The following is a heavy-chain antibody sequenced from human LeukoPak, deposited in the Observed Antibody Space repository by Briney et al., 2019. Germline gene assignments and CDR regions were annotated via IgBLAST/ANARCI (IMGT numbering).Heavy chain of an antibody. CDR2: IRYDGSNK. V-gene: IGHV3-30*02. Sequence: GGSLRPSCAASGFTFSSYGMHWVRQAPGKGLEWVAFIRYDGSNKYYADPVKGRFTISRDNSKNTLYLQMNSLRAEDTAVYYCAKDSLYSSSWGNFDYWGQGTLVTVSS. CDR1: GFTFSSYG. J-gene: IGHJ4*02. D-gene: IGHD6-13*01. CDR3: AKDSLYSSSWGNFDY.